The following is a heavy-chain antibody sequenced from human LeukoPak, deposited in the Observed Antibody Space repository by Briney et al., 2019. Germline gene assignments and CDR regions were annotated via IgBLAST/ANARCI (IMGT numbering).Heavy chain of an antibody. V-gene: IGHV4-30-2*01. CDR2: IYHSGST. D-gene: IGHD6-6*01. CDR3: AREGDIAHSSSSIPPDY. CDR1: GGSISSGGYY. J-gene: IGHJ4*02. Sequence: PSETLSLTCTVSGGSISSGGYYWSWIRQPPGKGLEWIGYIYHSGSTYYNPSLKSRVTISVDRSKNQFSLKLSSVTAADTAVYYCAREGDIAHSSSSIPPDYWGQGTLVTVSS.